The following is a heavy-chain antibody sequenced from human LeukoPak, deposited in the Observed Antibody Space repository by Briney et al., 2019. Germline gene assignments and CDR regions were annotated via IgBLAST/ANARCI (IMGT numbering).Heavy chain of an antibody. Sequence: ASVKVSCKASGGTFSSYAISWVRQAPGQGLEWMGIINPSGGSTSYAQKFQGRVTMTRDTSTSTVYMELSSLRSEDTAVYYCARGDSSGYHSYFDYWGQGTLVTVSS. V-gene: IGHV1-46*01. CDR2: INPSGGST. D-gene: IGHD3-22*01. CDR1: GGTFSSYA. CDR3: ARGDSSGYHSYFDY. J-gene: IGHJ4*02.